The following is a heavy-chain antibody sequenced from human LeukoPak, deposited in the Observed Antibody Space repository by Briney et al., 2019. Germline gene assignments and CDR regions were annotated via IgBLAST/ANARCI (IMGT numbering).Heavy chain of an antibody. Sequence: SETLSLTCTVSGGSISSYNWSWIRQPPGKGLEWIGYIYYSGSTNYNPSLKSRVTISVDTSKNQFSLKLSSVTAADTAVYYCARDAAGTATDYWGQGTLVTVSS. V-gene: IGHV4-59*01. CDR3: ARDAAGTATDY. CDR1: GGSISSYN. CDR2: IYYSGST. D-gene: IGHD5-18*01. J-gene: IGHJ4*02.